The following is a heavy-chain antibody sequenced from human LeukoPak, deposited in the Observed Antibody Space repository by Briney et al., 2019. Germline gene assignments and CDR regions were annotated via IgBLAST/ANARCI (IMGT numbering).Heavy chain of an antibody. CDR1: GYTFTSYG. V-gene: IGHV1-18*04. CDR2: VSAYNGDT. Sequence: ASVKVSCKASGYTFTSYGISWVRQAPGQGLDWMGWVSAYNGDTNYAQGFQGRVTMTTDASTSTAYMELRSLRSDDTAVYYCARDCSTSCCPPFNYWGQGTLVTVSS. D-gene: IGHD2-2*01. J-gene: IGHJ4*02. CDR3: ARDCSTSCCPPFNY.